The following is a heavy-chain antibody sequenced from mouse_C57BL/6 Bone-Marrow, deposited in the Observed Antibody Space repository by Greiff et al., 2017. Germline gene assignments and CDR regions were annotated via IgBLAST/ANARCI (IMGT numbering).Heavy chain of an antibody. V-gene: IGHV1-82*01. CDR3: ARSLGYYGSSYVCYFDV. Sequence: QVQLQQSGPELVKPGASVKISCKASGYAFSSSWMNWVKQRPGKGLEWIGRIYPGDGDTNYNGKFKGKATLTADKSSSTAYMQLSSLTSEDSAVYFCARSLGYYGSSYVCYFDVWGTGTTVTVSS. CDR2: IYPGDGDT. D-gene: IGHD1-1*01. J-gene: IGHJ1*03. CDR1: GYAFSSSW.